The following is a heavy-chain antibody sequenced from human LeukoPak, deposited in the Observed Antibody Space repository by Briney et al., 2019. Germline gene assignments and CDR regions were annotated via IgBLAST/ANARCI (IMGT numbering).Heavy chain of an antibody. Sequence: ASVKVSCKASGGTFSSYAISWVRQAPGQGLEWMGGTIPIFGTANYAQKFQGRVTITADESTSTAYMELSSLRSEDTAVYYCAREAEEGGDFDYWGQGTLVTVSS. J-gene: IGHJ4*02. V-gene: IGHV1-69*13. D-gene: IGHD3-16*01. CDR1: GGTFSSYA. CDR2: TIPIFGTA. CDR3: AREAEEGGDFDY.